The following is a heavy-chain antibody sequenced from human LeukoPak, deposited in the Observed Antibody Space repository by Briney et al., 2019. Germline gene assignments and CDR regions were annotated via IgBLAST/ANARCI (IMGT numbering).Heavy chain of an antibody. V-gene: IGHV3-7*01. J-gene: IGHJ4*02. CDR1: GFTFSSYW. CDR3: ARDRDCSGGSCYPSFDY. D-gene: IGHD2-15*01. CDR2: IRQDGSEK. Sequence: GGSLRLSCAASGFTFSSYWMSWVRRAPGKGLEWVANIRQDGSEKYYVGSVKGRFTISRDNAKNSLYLQVNSLRAEDTAVYYCARDRDCSGGSCYPSFDYWGQGTLVTVSS.